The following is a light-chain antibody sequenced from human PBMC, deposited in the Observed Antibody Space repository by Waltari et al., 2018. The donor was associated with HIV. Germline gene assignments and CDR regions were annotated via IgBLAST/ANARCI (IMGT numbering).Light chain of an antibody. CDR3: QQYHNYWT. CDR2: GAS. Sequence: EVVLPHSPATVSVSPGGRVILSCRASQSVSRILAWYQHKPGQAPRLVICGASTRAAVLPARFTGRGSGTQFTLTISILQSEDFAIYYCQQYHNYWTFGQGSK. J-gene: IGKJ1*01. CDR1: QSVSRI. V-gene: IGKV3-15*01.